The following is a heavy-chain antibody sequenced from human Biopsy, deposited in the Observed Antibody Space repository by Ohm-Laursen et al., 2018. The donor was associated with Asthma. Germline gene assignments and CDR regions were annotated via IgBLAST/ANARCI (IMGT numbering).Heavy chain of an antibody. CDR2: IYYSGST. J-gene: IGHJ4*02. CDR1: YGSITSGGYY. CDR3: ARAQDYYDSRGHYRSFDY. D-gene: IGHD3-22*01. Sequence: SQTLSLTCTVSYGSITSGGYYWTWIRQHPGKGPEWIGFIYYSGSTYYNPSLKSRVSISIDTSKNQFSLKLSSVTAADTAVYYCARAQDYYDSRGHYRSFDYWGQGTLVTVSS. V-gene: IGHV4-31*03.